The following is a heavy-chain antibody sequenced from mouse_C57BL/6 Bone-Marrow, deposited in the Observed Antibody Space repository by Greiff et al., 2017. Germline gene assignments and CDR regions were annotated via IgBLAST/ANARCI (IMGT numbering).Heavy chain of an antibody. CDR2: IDPENGDT. CDR3: TTVYGNYGAWFAY. D-gene: IGHD2-1*01. V-gene: IGHV14-4*01. Sequence: VQLQQSGAELVRPGASVKLSCTASGFNIKDDYMHWVKQRPEQGLEWIGWIDPENGDTEYASKFQGKATITADTSSNTAYLQLSSLTSEDTAVYYVTTVYGNYGAWFAYWGQGTLVTVSA. J-gene: IGHJ3*01. CDR1: GFNIKDDY.